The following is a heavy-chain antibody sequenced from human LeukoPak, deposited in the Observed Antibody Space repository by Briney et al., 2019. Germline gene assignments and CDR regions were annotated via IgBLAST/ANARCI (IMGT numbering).Heavy chain of an antibody. V-gene: IGHV3-48*01. CDR3: ARDDFYGAYYYYMDV. CDR2: ISSSSSTI. Sequence: GGSLRLSRAASGFTFDDYGMNWVRQAPGKGLEWVSYISSSSSTIYYADSVKGRFTISRDNAKNSLYLQMNSLRAEDTAVYYCARDDFYGAYYYYMDVWGKGTTVTVSS. CDR1: GFTFDDYG. D-gene: IGHD4/OR15-4a*01. J-gene: IGHJ6*03.